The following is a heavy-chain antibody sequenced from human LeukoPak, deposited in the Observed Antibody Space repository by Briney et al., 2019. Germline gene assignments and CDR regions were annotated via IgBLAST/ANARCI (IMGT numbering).Heavy chain of an antibody. CDR3: ATERTSGRNWFDP. CDR1: GYRFTTYW. D-gene: IGHD1-26*01. CDR2: IDPSDSYT. V-gene: IGHV5-10-1*01. J-gene: IGHJ5*02. Sequence: GESLKISCKGSGYRFTTYWISWVRQMPGKGLEWMGRIDPSDSYTKYSPSFQGHVTISVDKSVSTAYLQWSSLKSSDTAVYYCATERTSGRNWFDPWGQGTLVTVSS.